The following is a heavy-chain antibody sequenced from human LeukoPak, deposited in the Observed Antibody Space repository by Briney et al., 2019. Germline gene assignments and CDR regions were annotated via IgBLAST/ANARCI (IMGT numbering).Heavy chain of an antibody. V-gene: IGHV4-31*03. CDR1: GGSISSGGYY. CDR3: ARAVVYQLLSTYGSFDY. D-gene: IGHD2-2*01. Sequence: SQTLSLTCTVSGGSISSGGYYWNWIRQHPGKGLEWIGYIYYSGSTYYNPSLKSRVTISVDTSKNQFSLKLSSVTAADTAVYYCARAVVYQLLSTYGSFDYWGQGTLATVSS. J-gene: IGHJ4*02. CDR2: IYYSGST.